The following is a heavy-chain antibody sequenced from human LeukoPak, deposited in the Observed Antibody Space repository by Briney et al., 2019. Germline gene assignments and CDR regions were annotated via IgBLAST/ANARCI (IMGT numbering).Heavy chain of an antibody. J-gene: IGHJ4*02. CDR1: GFAVRTDY. Sequence: GGSLRLSCAASGFAVRTDYMSWVRQAPGKGLEWVANIKGDGSETSYVTSVRGRFTISRDNAKNSLYLQMNNLRVEDTAVYYCAREEVKSFDNWGQGTLVTVSS. CDR3: AREEVKSFDN. CDR2: IKGDGSET. V-gene: IGHV3-7*03.